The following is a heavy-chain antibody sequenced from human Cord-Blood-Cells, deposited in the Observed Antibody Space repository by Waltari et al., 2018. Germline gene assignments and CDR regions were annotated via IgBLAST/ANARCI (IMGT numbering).Heavy chain of an antibody. CDR1: GYTFTSYA. J-gene: IGHJ5*02. D-gene: IGHD6-6*01. CDR2: INAGNGNT. Sequence: QVQLVQSGAEVKKPGASVKVSCKASGYTFTSYAMHWVRPAPGQRLEWMGWINAGNGNTKYSQKFQGRVTITRDTSASTAYMELISLRSEDTAVYYCARDRGYSSSSAWFDPWGQGTLVTVSS. CDR3: ARDRGYSSSSAWFDP. V-gene: IGHV1-3*01.